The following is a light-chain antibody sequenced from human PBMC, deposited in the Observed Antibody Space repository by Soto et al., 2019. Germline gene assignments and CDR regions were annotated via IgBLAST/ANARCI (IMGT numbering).Light chain of an antibody. CDR3: QQSDSTPLT. CDR2: AAS. V-gene: IGKV1-39*01. J-gene: IGKJ4*01. CDR1: QSISNF. Sequence: DIQMTQSPSSLSASVGDRVTITCRASQSISNFLNWYQQKPGKAPKVLIYAASSLQSGVPARFSGSGSGTDFMLTISSLQPEDFATYYCQQSDSTPLTFGGGTKVEIK.